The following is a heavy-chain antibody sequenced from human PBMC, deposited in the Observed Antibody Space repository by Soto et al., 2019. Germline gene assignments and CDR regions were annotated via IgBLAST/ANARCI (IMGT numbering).Heavy chain of an antibody. J-gene: IGHJ4*02. CDR3: AKVGGPVTNGYYFDY. CDR2: ISGSGGST. D-gene: IGHD3-16*01. Sequence: PGGSLRLSCAASGFTFSSYAMSWVRQAPGKGLEWASAISGSGGSTYYADSVKGRFTISRDNSKNTLYLQMNSLRAEDTAVYYCAKVGGPVTNGYYFDYWGQGTLVTVSS. CDR1: GFTFSSYA. V-gene: IGHV3-23*01.